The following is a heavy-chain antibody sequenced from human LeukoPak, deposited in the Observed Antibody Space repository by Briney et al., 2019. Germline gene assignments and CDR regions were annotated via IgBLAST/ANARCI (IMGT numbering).Heavy chain of an antibody. D-gene: IGHD1-26*01. CDR1: GFTLSSYT. J-gene: IGHJ4*02. CDR2: FTSDGNSM. CDR3: ARAQVGTPTDC. V-gene: IGHV3-74*01. Sequence: GRSLRLSSAASGFTLSSYTMYWVRQAPGRGLVWVARFTSDGNSMTYADFVKGRFTVSTDIAKNTPYLQMNSLRAEDTAVYYCARAQVGTPTDCWGQGTLVTVSS.